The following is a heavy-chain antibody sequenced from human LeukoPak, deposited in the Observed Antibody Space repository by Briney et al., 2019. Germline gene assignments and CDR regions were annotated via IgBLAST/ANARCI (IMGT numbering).Heavy chain of an antibody. CDR3: ARGGYKRLYYMDV. J-gene: IGHJ6*03. V-gene: IGHV4-34*01. Sequence: KPSETLSLTCAVYGGSFSGYYWSWMRQPPGKGLEWIGEINHSGSTNYNPSLKSRVTISVDTSKNQFSLKLSSVTAADTAVYYCARGGYKRLYYMDVWGKGTTVTVSS. D-gene: IGHD5-18*01. CDR2: INHSGST. CDR1: GGSFSGYY.